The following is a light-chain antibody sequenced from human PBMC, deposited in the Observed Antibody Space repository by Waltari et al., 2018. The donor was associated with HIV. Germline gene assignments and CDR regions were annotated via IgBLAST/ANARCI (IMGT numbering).Light chain of an antibody. J-gene: IGLJ2*01. V-gene: IGLV2-23*02. CDR2: DVS. CDR1: PSDVGGYNY. CDR3: CSYAGSSTVV. Sequence: QSALTQPASVSGSPGPSIPISCPRTPSDVGGYNYVSWYQQHPGKDPKLMIYDVSKRPSGVSNRFSGSKSGNTASLTISGLQAEDEADYYCCSYAGSSTVVFGGGTKLTVL.